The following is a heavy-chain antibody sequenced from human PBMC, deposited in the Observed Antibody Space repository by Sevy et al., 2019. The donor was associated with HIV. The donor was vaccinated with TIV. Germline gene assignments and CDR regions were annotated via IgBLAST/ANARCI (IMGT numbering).Heavy chain of an antibody. CDR3: AGYIVGGGGRGS. CDR2: TYEDGRM. D-gene: IGHD1-26*01. J-gene: IGHJ5*02. V-gene: IGHV4-61*01. CDR1: GGSVNSGYYH. Sequence: SETLSLTCRVSGGSVNSGYYHWSWIRQPPGKGLEWIGQTYEDGRMNYNPSLGGRVTISIDTPNNQFSLRLTSVTAADTALYYCAGYIVGGGGRGSWGQGTLVTVSS.